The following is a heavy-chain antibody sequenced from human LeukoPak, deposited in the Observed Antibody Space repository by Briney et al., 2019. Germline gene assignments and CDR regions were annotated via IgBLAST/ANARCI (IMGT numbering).Heavy chain of an antibody. J-gene: IGHJ5*02. CDR3: ARVGAMYYYGSEPHWFDP. CDR2: IYYSGST. CDR1: GGSISRYY. D-gene: IGHD3-10*01. Sequence: SETLSLTCTVSGGSISRYYWSWIRQPPGKGLEWIGYIYYSGSTNYNPSLKSRVTISVDTSKNQFSLKLSSVTAADTAVYYCARVGAMYYYGSEPHWFDPWGQGTLVTVSS. V-gene: IGHV4-59*01.